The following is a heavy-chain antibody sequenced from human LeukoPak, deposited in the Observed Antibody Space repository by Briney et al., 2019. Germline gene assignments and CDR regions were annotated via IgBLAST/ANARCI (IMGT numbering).Heavy chain of an antibody. Sequence: SETLSLTCTVSGYSISSGYYWGWIRQPPGKGLEWIGGIYHSGSTYYNPSLKSRVTISVDTSKNQFSLKLSSVTAADTAVYYCARVSLSAAPFDYWGQGTLVTVSS. V-gene: IGHV4-38-2*02. J-gene: IGHJ4*02. CDR2: IYHSGST. D-gene: IGHD2-2*01. CDR3: ARVSLSAAPFDY. CDR1: GYSISSGYY.